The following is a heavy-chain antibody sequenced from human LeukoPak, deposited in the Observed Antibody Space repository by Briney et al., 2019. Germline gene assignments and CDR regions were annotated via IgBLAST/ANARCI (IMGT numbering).Heavy chain of an antibody. CDR2: IITILGIT. CDR1: GGTFSSYA. D-gene: IGHD2-8*01. CDR3: ARVEDCSNGICPFDY. J-gene: IGHJ4*02. Sequence: SVKVSCKASGGTFSSYAINWVRQAPGQGLEWMGRIITILGITNYAQKFQGRVTITADKSTSTAYMELSSLRSEDTAVYYCARVEDCSNGICPFDYWGQGTLVTVSS. V-gene: IGHV1-69*04.